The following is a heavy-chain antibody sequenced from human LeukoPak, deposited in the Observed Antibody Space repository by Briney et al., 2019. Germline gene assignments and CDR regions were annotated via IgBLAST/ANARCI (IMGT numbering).Heavy chain of an antibody. D-gene: IGHD6-13*01. CDR3: ATYSSSWLFDY. V-gene: IGHV3-21*01. J-gene: IGHJ4*02. CDR2: ISSSSYI. CDR1: GFTFSSYS. Sequence: KSGGSLRLSCAASGFTFSSYSMNWVRQAPGKGLEWVSSISSSSYIYYADSVKGRFTISRDNAKNSLYLQMNSLRAEDTAVYYCATYSSSWLFDYWGQGTLVTVSS.